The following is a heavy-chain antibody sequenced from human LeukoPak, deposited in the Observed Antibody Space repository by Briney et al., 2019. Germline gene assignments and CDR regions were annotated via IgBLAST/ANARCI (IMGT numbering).Heavy chain of an antibody. Sequence: PGRSLRLSCAASGFTFSSYGMHWVRQAPGKGLEWVAVISYDGSNKYYADSVKGRFTISRDNSKNTVYLQMNSLIAEDTAVYYCAKDRRVGSIQLLGYFDYWGQGTLVTVSS. J-gene: IGHJ4*02. CDR3: AKDRRVGSIQLLGYFDY. D-gene: IGHD2-2*01. V-gene: IGHV3-30*18. CDR2: ISYDGSNK. CDR1: GFTFSSYG.